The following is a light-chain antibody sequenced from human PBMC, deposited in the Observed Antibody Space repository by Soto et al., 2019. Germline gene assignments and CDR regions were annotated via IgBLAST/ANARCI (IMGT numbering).Light chain of an antibody. J-gene: IGKJ1*01. CDR2: KAS. Sequence: DIQMTQSPSTLSASVGDRVTITSRATQSISNSLAWYQQKPGKAPNLLIYKASSLETGVPSRFSGSGSGTEFTLTITSLQPDDSATYYCQQYASFWTFGQGTKVEI. CDR1: QSISNS. V-gene: IGKV1-5*03. CDR3: QQYASFWT.